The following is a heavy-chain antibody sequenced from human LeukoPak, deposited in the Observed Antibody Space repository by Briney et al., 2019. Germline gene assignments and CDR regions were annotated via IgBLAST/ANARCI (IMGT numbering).Heavy chain of an antibody. D-gene: IGHD4-17*01. Sequence: PGRSLGLSCADSGFTFNSHMHWVRQAPGEGLEWVAAISYDGSNKKYGDSVKGRFTISSDNSKNTLYLQMNSLRPEDTAVYYCARQSSVTRSGLDSWGQGTLVTVSS. V-gene: IGHV3-30*04. CDR1: GFTFNSH. CDR2: ISYDGSNK. J-gene: IGHJ4*02. CDR3: ARQSSVTRSGLDS.